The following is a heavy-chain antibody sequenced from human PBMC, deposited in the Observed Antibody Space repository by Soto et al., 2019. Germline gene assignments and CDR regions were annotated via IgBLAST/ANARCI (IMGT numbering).Heavy chain of an antibody. Sequence: SETLSLTCTVSGGSISSGGYCWTWIRQPPGTGLEWIGEINHSGSTNYNPSLKSRVTISVDTSKNQFSLKLTSVTAADTAVYYCARDKITGLFDYWGQGTLVTVSS. CDR3: ARDKITGLFDY. J-gene: IGHJ4*02. D-gene: IGHD2-8*02. V-gene: IGHV4-39*07. CDR1: GGSISSGGYC. CDR2: INHSGST.